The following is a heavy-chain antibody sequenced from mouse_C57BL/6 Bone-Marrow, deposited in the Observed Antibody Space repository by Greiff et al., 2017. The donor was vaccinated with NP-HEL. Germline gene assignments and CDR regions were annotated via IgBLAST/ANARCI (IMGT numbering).Heavy chain of an antibody. D-gene: IGHD2-4*01. Sequence: DVMLVESGGDLVKPGGSLKLSCAASGFTFSSYGMSWVRQTPDKRLEWVATISSGGSYTYYLDSVKGRFTISRDNAKNTLYLQMSRLKSEDTAVYYCARHYYDYDAWFAYWGQGTLVTVSA. CDR2: ISSGGSYT. J-gene: IGHJ3*01. CDR3: ARHYYDYDAWFAY. V-gene: IGHV5-6*02. CDR1: GFTFSSYG.